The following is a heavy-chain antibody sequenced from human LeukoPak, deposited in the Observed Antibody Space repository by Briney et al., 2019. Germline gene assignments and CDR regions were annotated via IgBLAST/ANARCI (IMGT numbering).Heavy chain of an antibody. CDR2: INPNSGGT. D-gene: IGHD3-22*01. J-gene: IGHJ4*02. CDR3: ARDYYDSSGYGSFDY. V-gene: IGHV1-2*02. CDR1: GYTFTAYY. Sequence: GASVKVSCKASGYTFTAYYMHWVRQAPGQGLEWMGCINPNSGGTNYAQKFQGRVTMTRDTSISTAYMELSRLRSDDTAVFYCARDYYDSSGYGSFDYWGQGTLVTVSS.